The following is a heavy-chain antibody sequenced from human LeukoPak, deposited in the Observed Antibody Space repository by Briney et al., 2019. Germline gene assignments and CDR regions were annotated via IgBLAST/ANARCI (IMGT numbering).Heavy chain of an antibody. V-gene: IGHV3-48*01. D-gene: IGHD3-16*01. J-gene: IGHJ3*02. CDR1: GFTFSSYS. CDR3: ARALYPASNDAFDI. Sequence: GGSLRLSCAASGFTFSSYSMNWVRQAPGKGLEWVSYISSSSSTIYYADSVKGRFTISRDNAKNSLYLQMNSLRAEDTAVYYCARALYPASNDAFDIWGQGTMVTV. CDR2: ISSSSSTI.